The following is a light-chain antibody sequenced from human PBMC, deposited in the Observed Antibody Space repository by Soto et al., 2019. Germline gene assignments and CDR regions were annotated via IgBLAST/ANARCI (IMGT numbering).Light chain of an antibody. CDR2: AAA. CDR3: QQSYSTPWT. Sequence: DVQMTQSPSSLSASVGDRVTLTCRASQSISSYLNWYQQKPGKAPTLLIYAAASLQSGVPSRFSGSGSGTDFTLTISSLQTEDFATYYCQQSYSTPWTFGLGTKVEIK. V-gene: IGKV1-39*01. J-gene: IGKJ1*01. CDR1: QSISSY.